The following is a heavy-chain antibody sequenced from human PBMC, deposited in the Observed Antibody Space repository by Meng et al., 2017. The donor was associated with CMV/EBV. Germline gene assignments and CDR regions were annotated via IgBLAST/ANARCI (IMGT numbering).Heavy chain of an antibody. CDR2: IIPILGIA. CDR3: AGDGRYCSSTSCYVVGNYYYYYGMDV. CDR1: GGTFSSYT. Sequence: SVKVSCKASGGTFSSYTISWVRQAPGQGLEWMGRIIPILGIANYAQKFQGRVTITADKSTSTAYMELSSLRSEDTAVYYCAGDGRYCSSTSCYVVGNYYYYYGMDVWGQGTTVTVSS. D-gene: IGHD2-2*01. J-gene: IGHJ6*02. V-gene: IGHV1-69*04.